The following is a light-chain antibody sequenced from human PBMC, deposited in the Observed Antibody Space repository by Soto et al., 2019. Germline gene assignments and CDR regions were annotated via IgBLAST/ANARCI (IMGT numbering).Light chain of an antibody. CDR3: HQFGYSPRT. J-gene: IGKJ1*01. V-gene: IGKV3-20*01. CDR2: ATS. Sequence: EIVLTQSPGTLSLSPGETATLSFRASQTVNSDYLAWFQQRPGQAPRLLIFATSRRATDIPDRFSGSGSGTDFTLAIRRLEPVDFAVYYCHQFGYSPRTFGQGTKVE. CDR1: QTVNSDY.